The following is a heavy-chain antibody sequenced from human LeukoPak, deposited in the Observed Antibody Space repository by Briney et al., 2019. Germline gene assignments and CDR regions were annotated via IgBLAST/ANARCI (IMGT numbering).Heavy chain of an antibody. J-gene: IGHJ4*02. CDR3: AKDRAPKDILTGYWGY. CDR1: GFTFSSYS. CDR2: ISSSSSYI. V-gene: IGHV3-21*01. D-gene: IGHD3-9*01. Sequence: GGSLRLSCAASGFTFSSYSMNWVRQAPGKGLEWVSSISSSSSYIYYADSVKGRFTISRDNAKNSLYLQMNSLRAEDTAVYYCAKDRAPKDILTGYWGYWGQGTLVTVSS.